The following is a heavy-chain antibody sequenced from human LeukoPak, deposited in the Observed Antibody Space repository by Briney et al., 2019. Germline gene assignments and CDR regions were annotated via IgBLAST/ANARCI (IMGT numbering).Heavy chain of an antibody. Sequence: PGGSLRLSCAASGFTFSNYAMKWIRQAPGKGLEWVSAISGSGGSTYYADSVKGRFTISRDNSKNTLYLQMNSLRAEDTAVYYCAKDWVAVAGSTNWFDPWGQGTLVTVSS. D-gene: IGHD6-19*01. J-gene: IGHJ5*02. CDR3: AKDWVAVAGSTNWFDP. V-gene: IGHV3-23*01. CDR1: GFTFSNYA. CDR2: ISGSGGST.